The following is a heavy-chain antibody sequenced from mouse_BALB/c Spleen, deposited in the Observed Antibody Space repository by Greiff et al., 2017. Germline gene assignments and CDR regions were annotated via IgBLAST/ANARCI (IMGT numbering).Heavy chain of an antibody. CDR3: ASETARALFAY. Sequence: VQLKESGAELVKPGASVKLSCTASGFNIKDTYMHWVKQRPEQGLEWIGRIDPANGNTKYDPKFQGKATITADTSSNTAYLQLSSLTSEDTAVYYCASETARALFAYWGQGTLVTVSA. CDR2: IDPANGNT. J-gene: IGHJ3*01. CDR1: GFNIKDTY. D-gene: IGHD3-2*01. V-gene: IGHV14-3*02.